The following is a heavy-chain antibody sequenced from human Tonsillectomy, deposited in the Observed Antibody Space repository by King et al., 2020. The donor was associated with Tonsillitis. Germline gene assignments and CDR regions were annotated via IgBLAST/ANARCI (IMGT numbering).Heavy chain of an antibody. J-gene: IGHJ4*02. V-gene: IGHV4-61*01. Sequence: VQLQESGPGLVKPSETLSLTCTVSGGSVSSGSYYWSWIRQPPGKGLEWIGYIYYSGSTNYNPSLKSRVTISVDTSKNQFSLKLSSVTAADTAVYYCARVLGSGWPDYWGQGTLVTVSS. CDR2: IYYSGST. CDR1: GGSVSSGSYY. CDR3: ARVLGSGWPDY. D-gene: IGHD6-19*01.